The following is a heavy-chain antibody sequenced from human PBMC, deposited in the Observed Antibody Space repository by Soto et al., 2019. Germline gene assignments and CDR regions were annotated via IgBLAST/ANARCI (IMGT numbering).Heavy chain of an antibody. CDR2: IKQDGSEK. D-gene: IGHD4-17*01. Sequence: GGSLRLSCAASGFTFSSYWMSWVRQAPGKGLEWVANIKQDGSEKYYVDSVKGRFTISRDNAKNSLYLQMNSLRAEDTAVYYCAREGVDTVTDDDAFDIWGQGTMVTVSS. V-gene: IGHV3-7*03. J-gene: IGHJ3*02. CDR3: AREGVDTVTDDDAFDI. CDR1: GFTFSSYW.